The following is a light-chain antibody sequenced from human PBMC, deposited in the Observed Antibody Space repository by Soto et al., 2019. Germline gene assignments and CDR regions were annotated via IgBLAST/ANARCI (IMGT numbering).Light chain of an antibody. CDR3: QSYDSSLSGVV. J-gene: IGLJ2*01. V-gene: IGLV1-40*01. CDR1: SSNIGAHYD. CDR2: GNS. Sequence: QSVLTQPPSVSGAPGQRVTISCTGSSSNIGAHYDVHWYQQLPGTAPKLLIYGNSNRPSGVPDRISGSKSGTSASLAITGLQAEDEADYYCQSYDSSLSGVVFGGGTKLTVL.